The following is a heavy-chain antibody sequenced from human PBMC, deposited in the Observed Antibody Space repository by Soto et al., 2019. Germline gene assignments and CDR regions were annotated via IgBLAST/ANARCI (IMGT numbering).Heavy chain of an antibody. J-gene: IGHJ6*03. CDR1: GYTFTSYD. D-gene: IGHD6-13*01. Sequence: ASVKVSCKASGYTFTSYDINWVRQATGQGLEWMGWMNPNSGNTGYVQKFQGRVTMTRNTSISTAYMELSSLRSEDTAVYYCARTGFWAAAGIFVDYYYYMDVWGKGTTVTVSS. CDR3: ARTGFWAAAGIFVDYYYYMDV. CDR2: MNPNSGNT. V-gene: IGHV1-8*01.